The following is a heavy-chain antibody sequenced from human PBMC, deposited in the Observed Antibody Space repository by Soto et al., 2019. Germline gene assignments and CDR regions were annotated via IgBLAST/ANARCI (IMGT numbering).Heavy chain of an antibody. CDR3: AKDPTYDYGYFDS. CDR1: GFTFSSYA. CDR2: IRTSVGGT. V-gene: IGHV3-23*01. D-gene: IGHD4-17*01. Sequence: GGSLRLSCAASGFTFSSYAMNWVRQAPGKGLEWVSTIRTSVGGTYYAASVKGRFTISRDNSKSTVYLHLNSLRAEDTAIYYCAKDPTYDYGYFDSWGQGTLVTVS. J-gene: IGHJ4*02.